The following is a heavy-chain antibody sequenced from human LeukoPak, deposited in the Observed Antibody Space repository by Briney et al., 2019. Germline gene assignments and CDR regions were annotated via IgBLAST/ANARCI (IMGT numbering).Heavy chain of an antibody. D-gene: IGHD2-2*01. CDR1: GYTFTSYF. J-gene: IGHJ5*02. CDR3: ARGGEWDIVVVPAAQNWFDP. Sequence: GASVKVSCKASGYTFTSYFMHWVRQAPGQGLEWMGVINPSDHNTVYAQNFQGRATVTRDTSTSTVYMELSGLRSDDTAVYYCARGGEWDIVVVPAAQNWFDPWGQGNLVTVSS. CDR2: INPSDHNT. V-gene: IGHV1-46*01.